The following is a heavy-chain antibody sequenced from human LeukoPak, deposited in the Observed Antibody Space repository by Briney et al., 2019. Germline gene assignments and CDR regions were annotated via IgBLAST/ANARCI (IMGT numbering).Heavy chain of an antibody. CDR1: GFTFSSYS. CDR2: ISSSSSYI. J-gene: IGHJ6*03. D-gene: IGHD3-10*01. Sequence: GGSLRLSCAASGFTFSSYSMNWVRQAPGKGLEWVSSISSSSSYIYYADSVKGRFTISRDNAKNSLYLQMNSLRAEDTAVYYCARDGYYYGSGTLYYYYYYMDVWGKGTTVTVSS. CDR3: ARDGYYYGSGTLYYYYYYMDV. V-gene: IGHV3-21*01.